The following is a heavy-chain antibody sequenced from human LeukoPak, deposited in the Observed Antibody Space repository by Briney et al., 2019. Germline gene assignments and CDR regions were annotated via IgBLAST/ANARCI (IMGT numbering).Heavy chain of an antibody. CDR1: GFSVSTSY. D-gene: IGHD3-16*01. J-gene: IGHJ4*02. V-gene: IGHV3-53*05. Sequence: GGSLRLSCAASGFSVSTSYMSWVRQAPGKGLEWVSVIYSGGATHYADSVKGRFTISRDNSKNTLYLQMNSLRAEDTAVYYCAREGGDRGHGPFGYWGQGTVVTVSS. CDR3: AREGGDRGHGPFGY. CDR2: IYSGGAT.